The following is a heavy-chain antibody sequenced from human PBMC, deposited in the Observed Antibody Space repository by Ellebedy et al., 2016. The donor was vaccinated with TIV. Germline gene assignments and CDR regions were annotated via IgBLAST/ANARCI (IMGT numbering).Heavy chain of an antibody. Sequence: GGSLRLXXAASGFTFSSYSMNWVRQAPGKGLEWVSYISSSSSTIYYADSVKGRFTISRDNAKNSLYLQMNSLRDEDTAVYYCARDRLATVTYYYYGMDVWGQGTTVTVSS. CDR1: GFTFSSYS. CDR3: ARDRLATVTYYYYGMDV. V-gene: IGHV3-48*02. D-gene: IGHD4-11*01. J-gene: IGHJ6*02. CDR2: ISSSSSTI.